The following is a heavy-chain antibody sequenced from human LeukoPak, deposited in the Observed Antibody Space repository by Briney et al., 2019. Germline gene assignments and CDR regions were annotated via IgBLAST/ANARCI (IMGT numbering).Heavy chain of an antibody. CDR2: ISGSGGSA. J-gene: IGHJ4*02. Sequence: GGSLRLSCAASGFTFSSYAMSWVRQAPGKGLEWVSAISGSGGSAYYADSVKGRFTISRDNSKNTLYLQMNSLRAEDTAVYYCAKDGTVVKYYFDYWGQGTLVTVSS. CDR3: AKDGTVVKYYFDY. D-gene: IGHD4-23*01. CDR1: GFTFSSYA. V-gene: IGHV3-23*01.